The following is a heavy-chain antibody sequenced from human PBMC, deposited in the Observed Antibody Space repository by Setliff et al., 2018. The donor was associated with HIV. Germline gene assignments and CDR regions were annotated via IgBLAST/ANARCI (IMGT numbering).Heavy chain of an antibody. CDR3: ARVGDFYDSSGYYSVLDAFDI. V-gene: IGHV4-39*07. CDR1: GGSISSSNYY. J-gene: IGHJ3*02. Sequence: PSETLSLTCTVSGGSISSSNYYWGWIRQPPGKGLEWIGSIYYSGSTYYNPSLKSRVTISVDTSKNQFSLKLSSVTAADTAVYYCARVGDFYDSSGYYSVLDAFDIWGRGTMVTVSS. CDR2: IYYSGST. D-gene: IGHD3-22*01.